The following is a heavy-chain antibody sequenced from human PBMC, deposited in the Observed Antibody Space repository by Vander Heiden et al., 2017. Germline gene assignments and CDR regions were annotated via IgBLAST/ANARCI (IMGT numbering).Heavy chain of an antibody. CDR1: GFSLITGGVA. CDR2: IYGNDDK. Sequence: QITLKESGPTLVKPTQTLTLTCTFSGFSLITGGVAVGWIRQPPGKALEWLALIYGNDDKRYSPSLKSRLTITKDTSKNQVVLSMTNMDPVDTATYYCAHRQVSSFDYWGQGALVTVSS. V-gene: IGHV2-5*01. J-gene: IGHJ4*02. CDR3: AHRQVSSFDY. D-gene: IGHD6-6*01.